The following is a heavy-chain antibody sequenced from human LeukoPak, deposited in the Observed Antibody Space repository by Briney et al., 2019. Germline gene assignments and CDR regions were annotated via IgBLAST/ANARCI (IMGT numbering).Heavy chain of an antibody. CDR2: IVGSGGST. CDR3: ATDSTDWGSAAEY. D-gene: IGHD2/OR15-2a*01. Sequence: GGSLGLSCAASGFTFSSYAMSWVRQAPGEGLEWVSAIVGSGGSTYYADSVKGRFTISRDNSKNTMFLQMNSLRAEDSAIYYCATDSTDWGSAAEYWGQGTLVTVSS. V-gene: IGHV3-23*01. J-gene: IGHJ4*02. CDR1: GFTFSSYA.